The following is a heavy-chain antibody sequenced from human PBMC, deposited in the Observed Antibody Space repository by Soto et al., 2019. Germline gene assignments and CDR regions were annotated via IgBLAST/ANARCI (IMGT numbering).Heavy chain of an antibody. CDR3: ARDYGESEFDP. CDR2: ISSSSYI. CDR1: GFTFSSYS. J-gene: IGHJ5*02. D-gene: IGHD4-17*01. Sequence: GGSLRLSCAASGFTFSSYSMNWVRQAPGKGLEWVSSISSSSYIYYADSVKGRFTISRDNAKNSLYLQMNSLRAEDTAVYYCARDYGESEFDPWGQGTLVTFSS. V-gene: IGHV3-21*01.